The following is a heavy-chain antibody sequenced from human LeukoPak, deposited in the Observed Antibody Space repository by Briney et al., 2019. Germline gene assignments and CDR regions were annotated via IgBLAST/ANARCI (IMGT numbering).Heavy chain of an antibody. CDR1: GFTFSSYA. CDR3: AREGLSSGYYLDY. V-gene: IGHV3-30*04. J-gene: IGHJ4*02. CDR2: ISCDGSNK. D-gene: IGHD3-22*01. Sequence: GGSLRLSCAASGFTFSSYAMHWVRQAPGKGLEWVAVISCDGSNKYYADSVKGRFTISRDNSKNTLYLQMNSLRAEDTAVYYCAREGLSSGYYLDYWGQGTLVTVSS.